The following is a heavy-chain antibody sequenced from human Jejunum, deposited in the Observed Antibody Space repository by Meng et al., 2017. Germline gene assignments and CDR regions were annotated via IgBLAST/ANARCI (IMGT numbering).Heavy chain of an antibody. J-gene: IGHJ1*01. Sequence: EGQRVESGGGLAQPGGSLGLSCAGSGFTFTDHWMHWVRQGPGKGLVWVSRINPDGSNPTYADSVKGRFTISRDSAKNTVYLQMNSLRAEDTAVYYCTNDRLNHWGQGALVTVSS. V-gene: IGHV3-74*02. CDR2: INPDGSNP. CDR3: TNDRLNH. D-gene: IGHD1-1*01. CDR1: GFTFTDHW.